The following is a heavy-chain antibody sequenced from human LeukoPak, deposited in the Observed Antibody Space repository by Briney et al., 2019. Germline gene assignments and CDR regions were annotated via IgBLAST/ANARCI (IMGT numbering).Heavy chain of an antibody. V-gene: IGHV7-4-1*02. J-gene: IGHJ6*02. CDR3: ARGVYYYDSSGGVEGLYYYYGMDV. Sequence: ASVKVSCKASGYTFTSYAMNWVRQAPGQGLEWMGWINTNTGNPTYAQGFTGRFVFSLDTSVSTAYLQISSLKAEDTAVYYCARGVYYYDSSGGVEGLYYYYGMDVWGQGTTVTVS. CDR1: GYTFTSYA. CDR2: INTNTGNP. D-gene: IGHD3-22*01.